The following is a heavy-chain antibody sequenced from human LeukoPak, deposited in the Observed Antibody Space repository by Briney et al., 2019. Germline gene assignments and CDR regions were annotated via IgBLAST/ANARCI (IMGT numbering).Heavy chain of an antibody. V-gene: IGHV6-1*01. CDR2: TYYRSKWYN. CDR3: ARDPSAAGIYGVPPYYYYGMDV. D-gene: IGHD6-13*01. Sequence: SQTLSLTCAISGDSVSSNSAAWNWIRQSPSRGLEWLGRTYYRSKWYNDYAVSVKSRITINPDTSKNQFSLQLNSVTPEDTAVYYCARDPSAAGIYGVPPYYYYGMDVWGQGTTVTVSS. CDR1: GDSVSSNSAA. J-gene: IGHJ6*02.